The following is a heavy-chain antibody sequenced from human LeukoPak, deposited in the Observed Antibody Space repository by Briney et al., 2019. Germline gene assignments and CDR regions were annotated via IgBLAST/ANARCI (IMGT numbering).Heavy chain of an antibody. CDR1: GFTFSSYA. J-gene: IGHJ4*02. CDR2: ISGSGGST. Sequence: GRSLRLSCAASGFTFSSYAMSWVRQAPGKGLEWVSAISGSGGSTYYADSVKGRFTISRDNSKNTLYLQMNSLRAEDTAVYYCAKDFPFEPYGSGSPSVAYWGQGTLVTVSS. CDR3: AKDFPFEPYGSGSPSVAY. D-gene: IGHD3-10*01. V-gene: IGHV3-23*01.